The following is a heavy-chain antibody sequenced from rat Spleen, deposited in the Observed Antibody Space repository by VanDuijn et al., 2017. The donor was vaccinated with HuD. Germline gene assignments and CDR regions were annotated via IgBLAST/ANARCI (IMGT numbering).Heavy chain of an antibody. Sequence: EVQLVESGGGLVQPGRSLKLSCAASGFTFNNYGMAWVRQIPTKGLEWVASISTGGGNTYYRDSVKGRFTISRDNTKSTLYLQMDSLRSEDTATYYCARHPHDYGGYSEDVMDAWGQGASVTVSS. D-gene: IGHD1-11*01. CDR3: ARHPHDYGGYSEDVMDA. CDR2: ISTGGGNT. V-gene: IGHV5S13*01. CDR1: GFTFNNYG. J-gene: IGHJ4*01.